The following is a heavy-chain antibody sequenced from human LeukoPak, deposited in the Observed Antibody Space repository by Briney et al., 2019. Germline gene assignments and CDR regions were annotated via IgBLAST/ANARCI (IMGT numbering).Heavy chain of an antibody. CDR2: INQDGSDK. J-gene: IGHJ4*02. V-gene: IGHV3-7*01. CDR3: ARVNSESSVYRPFDS. Sequence: GGSLRLSCAASGFTFSTYWMSWVRQAPGKGLEWVANINQDGSDKYYVGSVKGRFTISRDNANNSLYLQMNSLRAEDTAVYYCARVNSESSVYRPFDSWGQGTLVSVSS. D-gene: IGHD3-22*01. CDR1: GFTFSTYW.